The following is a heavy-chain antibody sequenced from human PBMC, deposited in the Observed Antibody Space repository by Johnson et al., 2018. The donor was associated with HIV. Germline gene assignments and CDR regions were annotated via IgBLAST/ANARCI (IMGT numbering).Heavy chain of an antibody. Sequence: QVQVVESGGGVVQPGRSLRLSCAASGFTFSSYVMHWVRQASGKGLEWVSSMSGSGGSTYYADSVKGRFTISRDNSKSTLYLQMNSLRAEDTAVYFCARGWVGSTVTTSAGAFDIWGQGTMVTVSS. V-gene: IGHV3-NL1*01. CDR1: GFTFSSYV. CDR2: MSGSGGST. J-gene: IGHJ3*02. CDR3: ARGWVGSTVTTSAGAFDI. D-gene: IGHD4-17*01.